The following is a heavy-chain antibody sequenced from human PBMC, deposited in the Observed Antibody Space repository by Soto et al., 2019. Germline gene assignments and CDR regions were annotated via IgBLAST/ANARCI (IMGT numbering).Heavy chain of an antibody. CDR2: ISSSSSYI. V-gene: IGHV3-21*01. J-gene: IGHJ4*02. D-gene: IGHD4-17*01. CDR3: ARDVYDDYPWDY. CDR1: GFTFSSYS. Sequence: EVQLVESGGGVVKPGGSLRLSCAASGFTFSSYSMNWFRQAPGKGLEWVSSISSSSSYIYYADSVKGRFTISRDNAKNSLYLQMNSLRAEDTAVYYCARDVYDDYPWDYWGQGTLVTVSS.